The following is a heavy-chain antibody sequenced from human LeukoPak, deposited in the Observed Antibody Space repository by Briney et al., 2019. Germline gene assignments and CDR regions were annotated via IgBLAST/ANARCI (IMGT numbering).Heavy chain of an antibody. CDR1: GYTFTGYY. D-gene: IGHD3-22*01. J-gene: IGHJ4*02. Sequence: ASVKVSCKASGYTFTGYYMHWVRQAPGQGLEWMGWINPNSGGTNYAQKFQGRVTMTRDTSISTAYMELSRLRSDDTAVYYCARGTAMIVVAGYCFDYWGQGTLVTVSS. V-gene: IGHV1-2*02. CDR2: INPNSGGT. CDR3: ARGTAMIVVAGYCFDY.